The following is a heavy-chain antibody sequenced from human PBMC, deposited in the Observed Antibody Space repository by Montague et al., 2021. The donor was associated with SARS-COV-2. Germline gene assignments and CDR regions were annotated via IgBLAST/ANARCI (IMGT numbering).Heavy chain of an antibody. CDR2: IFGGGST. Sequence: SLRLSCAASGFTVSRNYMGWVRQAPGKGLEWVSVIFGGGSTNYADSVNGRFTISRDISQNTLYLQMNSLRAEDMAVYYCAKGGTSYFYGMDVWGQGTTVAVSS. J-gene: IGHJ6*02. D-gene: IGHD1-26*01. CDR3: AKGGTSYFYGMDV. CDR1: GFTVSRNY. V-gene: IGHV3-66*01.